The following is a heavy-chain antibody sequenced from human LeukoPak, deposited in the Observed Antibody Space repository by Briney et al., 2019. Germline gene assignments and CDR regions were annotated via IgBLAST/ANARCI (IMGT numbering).Heavy chain of an antibody. J-gene: IGHJ4*02. CDR2: IFYSGNS. CDR1: GGSLSSADSY. Sequence: PSETLSLTCTVSGGSLSSADSYWSWNRQPPGKGLEWIGYIFYSGNSYYNPSLKSRLTISVDTSKNQFSLKLSSVTAADTAMYYCARLGYNDYVNYWGQGTLVTVSS. D-gene: IGHD5-12*01. CDR3: ARLGYNDYVNY. V-gene: IGHV4-30-4*01.